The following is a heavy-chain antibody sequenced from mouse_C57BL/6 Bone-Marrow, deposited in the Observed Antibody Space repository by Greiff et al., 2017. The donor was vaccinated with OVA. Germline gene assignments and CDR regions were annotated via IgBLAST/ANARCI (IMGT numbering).Heavy chain of an antibody. D-gene: IGHD2-4*01. Sequence: VKLMESGPGLVQPSQSLSITCTVSGFSLTSYGVHWVRQSPGKGLEWLGVIWRGGSTDYNAAFMSRLSITKDNSKSQVFSKMNSLQADDTAIYCCAKKGDYLAWFAYWGQGTLVTVSA. CDR1: GFSLTSYG. CDR3: AKKGDYLAWFAY. J-gene: IGHJ3*01. CDR2: IWRGGST. V-gene: IGHV2-5*01.